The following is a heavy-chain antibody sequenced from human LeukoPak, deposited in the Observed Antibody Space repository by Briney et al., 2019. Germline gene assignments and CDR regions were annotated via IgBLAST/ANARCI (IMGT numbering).Heavy chain of an antibody. J-gene: IGHJ4*02. CDR2: ISGSGGRT. CDR3: ARGSWQLAEEVY. D-gene: IGHD6-6*01. Sequence: PGGSLRLSCAASGFTFNNYGMNWVRQAPGKGLEWVSVISGSGGRTYYADSVKGRFTISRDNSRNTVYLQMTSLRAEDTAVYYCARGSWQLAEEVYWGQGTLVTVSS. CDR1: GFTFNNYG. V-gene: IGHV3-23*01.